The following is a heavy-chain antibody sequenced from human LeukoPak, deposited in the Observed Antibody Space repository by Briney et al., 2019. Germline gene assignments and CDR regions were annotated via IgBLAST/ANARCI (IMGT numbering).Heavy chain of an antibody. CDR1: GGSISSGDYY. J-gene: IGHJ4*02. CDR3: AREIDSGSYSGGFDY. V-gene: IGHV4-30-4*08. D-gene: IGHD1-26*01. CDR2: IYYSGST. Sequence: SQTLSLTCTVSGGSISSGDYYWSWIRQPPGKGLEWIGYIYYSGSTYYNPSLKSRVTISVDTSKYQFSLKLSSVTAADTAVYYCAREIDSGSYSGGFDYWGQGTLVTVSS.